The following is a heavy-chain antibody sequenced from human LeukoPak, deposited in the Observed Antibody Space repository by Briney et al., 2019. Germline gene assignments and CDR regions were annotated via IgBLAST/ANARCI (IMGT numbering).Heavy chain of an antibody. J-gene: IGHJ4*02. CDR3: ARNKGVDY. CDR2: IGGGGVRT. Sequence: SRGSLRLSCAASGFTFTTYAMSWVRQAPGKGLEWVSAIGGGGVRTYYADSVKGRFTISRDNSKDTLFLQMNSLRAEDTAVYYCARNKGVDYWGQGTLVTVSS. V-gene: IGHV3-23*01. CDR1: GFTFTTYA. D-gene: IGHD3-10*01.